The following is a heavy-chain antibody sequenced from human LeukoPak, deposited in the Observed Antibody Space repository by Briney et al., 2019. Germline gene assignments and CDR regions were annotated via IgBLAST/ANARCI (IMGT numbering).Heavy chain of an antibody. D-gene: IGHD7-27*01. CDR1: GGSISSYY. CDR3: ARDPGVNYGMDD. Sequence: SETLSLTCTVSGGSISSYYWSWIRQPPGKGLEWIGYIYYSGSTNYNPSLKSRVTISVDTSKNQFSLKLSSVTAADTAVYYCARDPGVNYGMDDWGQGTTVTVSS. V-gene: IGHV4-59*01. J-gene: IGHJ6*02. CDR2: IYYSGST.